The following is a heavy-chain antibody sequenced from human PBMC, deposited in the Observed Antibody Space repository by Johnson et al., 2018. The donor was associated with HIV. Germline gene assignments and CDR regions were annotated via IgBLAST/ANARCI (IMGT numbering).Heavy chain of an antibody. V-gene: IGHV3-38-3*01. CDR1: GFTVSSNE. J-gene: IGHJ3*02. Sequence: VQLVESRGVLVQPGGSLRLSCAASGFTVSSNEMSWVRQAPGKGLEWVSSISGGSTYYADSVNGRFTISRDNSKNTLYLQMNSLRAEDPAVYYCAKDAQAGPIRRDGYNGAAAFDIWGQGTMVTVSS. D-gene: IGHD5-24*01. CDR3: AKDAQAGPIRRDGYNGAAAFDI. CDR2: ISGGST.